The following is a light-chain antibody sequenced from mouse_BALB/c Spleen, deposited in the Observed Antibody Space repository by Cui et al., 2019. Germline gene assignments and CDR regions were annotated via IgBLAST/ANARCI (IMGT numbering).Light chain of an antibody. CDR3: QQGQSYPLT. V-gene: IGKV10-94*01. CDR1: QNINVW. J-gene: IGKJ4*01. CDR2: KAS. Sequence: DIQMNQSPSSLSASLGDTITITCHASQNINVWLSWYQQKPGNIPKLLIYKASNLHTGVPSRFSGSGSGTGFTLTISSQQPEDIATYYCQQGQSYPLTFGSGTKLEIK.